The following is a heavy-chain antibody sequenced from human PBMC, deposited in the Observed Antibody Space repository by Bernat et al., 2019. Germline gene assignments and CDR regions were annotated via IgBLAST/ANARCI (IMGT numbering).Heavy chain of an antibody. CDR3: ATTKVVGATMGEAG. J-gene: IGHJ4*02. Sequence: EVQLLESGGGLVQPGGSLRLSCAASEFTFSSYVMSWVRQAPGKGLEWVSGISGSGGSTYYADSVKGRFTISRDNSKNTLFLQMNSLRAEDTAVYYCATTKVVGATMGEAGWGQGTLVTVSS. V-gene: IGHV3-23*01. D-gene: IGHD1-26*01. CDR1: EFTFSSYV. CDR2: ISGSGGST.